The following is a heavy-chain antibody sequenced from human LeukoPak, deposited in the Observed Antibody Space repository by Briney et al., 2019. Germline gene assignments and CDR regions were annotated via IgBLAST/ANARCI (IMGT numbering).Heavy chain of an antibody. CDR2: ISYDGSNK. CDR3: GSGTTTTSKGEIDY. CDR1: GFTFSSYD. D-gene: IGHD3-10*01. Sequence: GRSLRLSCAASGFTFSSYDMHWVRQAPGKGLEWVAVISYDGSNKYYADSVKGRFTISRDNSKNTLCLQMNSLRAEDTAVYYCGSGTTTTSKGEIDYWGQGTLVTVSS. V-gene: IGHV3-30-3*01. J-gene: IGHJ4*02.